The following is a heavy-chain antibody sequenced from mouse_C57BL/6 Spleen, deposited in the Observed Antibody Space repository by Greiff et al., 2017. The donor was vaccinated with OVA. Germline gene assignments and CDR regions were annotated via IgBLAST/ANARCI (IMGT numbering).Heavy chain of an antibody. Sequence: QLQQPGAELVKPGASVKMSCKASGYTFTSYWITWVKQRPGQGLEWIGDIYPGSGSTNYNEKFKSKATLTVDTSSSTAYMQLSSLTSEDSAVYYCASRGNYYGSSSFDYWGQGTTLTVSS. CDR3: ASRGNYYGSSSFDY. CDR1: GYTFTSYW. J-gene: IGHJ2*01. V-gene: IGHV1-55*01. D-gene: IGHD1-1*01. CDR2: IYPGSGST.